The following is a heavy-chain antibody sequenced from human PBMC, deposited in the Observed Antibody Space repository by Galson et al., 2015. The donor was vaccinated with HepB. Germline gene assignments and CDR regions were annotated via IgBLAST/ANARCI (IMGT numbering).Heavy chain of an antibody. J-gene: IGHJ6*03. Sequence: SLRLSCAASGFTFNAYSMNWVRQAPGKRLEWVSSISSGGTYIYYTDSVKGRFTISRDNSKNSLYLQMNSLRTEDTDLYYCAKNPATGRRNSVIAINYYYYYMDVWGKGTTVTVSS. CDR2: ISSGGTYI. CDR3: AKNPATGRRNSVIAINYYYYYMDV. V-gene: IGHV3-21*04. D-gene: IGHD2-21*01. CDR1: GFTFNAYS.